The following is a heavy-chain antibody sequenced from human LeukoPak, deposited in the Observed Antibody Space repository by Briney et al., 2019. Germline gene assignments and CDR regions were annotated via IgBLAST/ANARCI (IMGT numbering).Heavy chain of an antibody. J-gene: IGHJ6*03. V-gene: IGHV1-2*02. D-gene: IGHD2-15*01. CDR3: ARLEGYCSGGSCDSNYYMDV. CDR1: GYTFTGYY. CDR2: INPNRGGT. Sequence: ASVKVSCKASGYTFTGYYMHWVRPAPGQGLEWMGWINPNRGGTNYAQKFQGRVTMTRDTSISTAYMELSRLRSDDTAVYYCARLEGYCSGGSCDSNYYMDVWGKGTTVTVSS.